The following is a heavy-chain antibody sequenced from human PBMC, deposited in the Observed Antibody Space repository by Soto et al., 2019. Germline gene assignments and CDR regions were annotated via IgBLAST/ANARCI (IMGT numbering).Heavy chain of an antibody. Sequence: GSLRLSCAASGFTFSSYGMHWVRQAPGKGLEWVAVISYDGSNKYYADSVKGRFTISRDNSKNTLYLQMNSLRAEDTAVYYCAKDRPNTAMADYWGQGTLVTVSS. CDR3: AKDRPNTAMADY. D-gene: IGHD5-18*01. J-gene: IGHJ4*02. V-gene: IGHV3-30*18. CDR1: GFTFSSYG. CDR2: ISYDGSNK.